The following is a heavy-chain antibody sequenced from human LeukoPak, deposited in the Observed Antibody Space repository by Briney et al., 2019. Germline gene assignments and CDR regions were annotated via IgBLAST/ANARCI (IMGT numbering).Heavy chain of an antibody. D-gene: IGHD2-15*01. CDR1: GYTFTSYG. CDR3: ARDIVVVVAAPGCYYYGMDV. CDR2: ISAYNGNT. V-gene: IGHV1-18*01. Sequence: ASVKVSCKASGYTFTSYGISWVRQPPGQGLEWMGWISAYNGNTNYAQKLQGRVTMTTDTSTSTAYMELRSQRSDDRAVYYCARDIVVVVAAPGCYYYGMDVWGQGTTVTVSS. J-gene: IGHJ6*02.